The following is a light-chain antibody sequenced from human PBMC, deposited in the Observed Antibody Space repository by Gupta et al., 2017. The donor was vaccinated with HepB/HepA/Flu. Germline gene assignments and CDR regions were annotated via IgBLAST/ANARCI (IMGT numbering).Light chain of an antibody. V-gene: IGKV1-39*01. Sequence: DIQMTQSPSSLSASVGDRVTITCRASQSISIYLNWYQQKPGKAPKFLIYGVSTWQTGVPSRFTGSGSGTDFTLTISRLQPEDFANYYCQQCYSGKTFGQGTRLEIK. CDR1: QSISIY. CDR3: QQCYSGKT. J-gene: IGKJ5*01. CDR2: GVS.